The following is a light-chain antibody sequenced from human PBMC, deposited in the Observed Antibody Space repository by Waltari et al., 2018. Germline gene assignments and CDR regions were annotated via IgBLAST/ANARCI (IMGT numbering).Light chain of an antibody. J-gene: IGKJ2*01. CDR2: DAS. V-gene: IGKV3-15*01. CDR3: QQYYSTPNT. Sequence: EIVMTQSPATLSVSPGERATLSCRASQSVSSNIAWYQQQPGQAPRLLIYDASTRATGIPARFSGSASVTEFTLTISSLQSEDFAVYYCQQYYSTPNTFGQGTKLEIK. CDR1: QSVSSN.